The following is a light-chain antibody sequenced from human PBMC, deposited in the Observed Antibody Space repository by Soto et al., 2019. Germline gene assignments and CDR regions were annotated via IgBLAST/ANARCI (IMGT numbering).Light chain of an antibody. CDR2: GAF. Sequence: EIVLTQSPATLSLSPGERATLSCRASPSVTNYLAWYQQKPGQAPRLVIYGAFNRATGIPARFSGSGSGTEFTLTISSLQSEDFAAYYCQQYNNWPPVITFGQGTRLEIK. J-gene: IGKJ5*01. CDR3: QQYNNWPPVIT. V-gene: IGKV3D-15*01. CDR1: PSVTNY.